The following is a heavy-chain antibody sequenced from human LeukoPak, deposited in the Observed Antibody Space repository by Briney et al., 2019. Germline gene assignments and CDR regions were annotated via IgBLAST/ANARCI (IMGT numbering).Heavy chain of an antibody. Sequence: GGSLRLSCAASGFTFSSYSMNWVRQAPGKGLEWVSYISSSSSTIYYADSVKGRFTISRDNAKNSLYLQMNSLRDEDTAVYYCARRYCSSTSCYTGYRGQGTLVTVSS. V-gene: IGHV3-48*02. D-gene: IGHD2-2*02. J-gene: IGHJ4*02. CDR2: ISSSSSTI. CDR1: GFTFSSYS. CDR3: ARRYCSSTSCYTGY.